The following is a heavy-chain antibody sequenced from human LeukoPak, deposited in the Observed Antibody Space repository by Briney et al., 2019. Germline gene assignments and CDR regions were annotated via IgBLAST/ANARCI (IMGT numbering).Heavy chain of an antibody. CDR2: INHSGST. D-gene: IGHD3-10*01. CDR1: VVSFSGYY. Sequence: SETLSLTCAVYVVSFSGYYWSWIRQPPGKGLEWIGEINHSGSTNYNSSLKSRVTISVDTSKNQFSLKLSSVTAADTAVYYCARGYYGSGSHCCHMDVWGKGTTITVS. J-gene: IGHJ6*03. V-gene: IGHV4-34*01. CDR3: ARGYYGSGSHCCHMDV.